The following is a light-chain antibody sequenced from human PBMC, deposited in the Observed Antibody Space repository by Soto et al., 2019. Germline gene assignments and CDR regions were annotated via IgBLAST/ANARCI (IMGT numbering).Light chain of an antibody. CDR2: GAS. CDR3: QQYHNRPT. J-gene: IGKJ1*01. Sequence: EIVMTQSPATLSVSPGERATLSCWARQSVSANLAWYQQKRGQAPRLLIYGASTRATGIPARLSGSGSRTEFTLAISSMKSEDFAVYYCQQYHNRPTFGQGTKVDI. CDR1: QSVSAN. V-gene: IGKV3-15*01.